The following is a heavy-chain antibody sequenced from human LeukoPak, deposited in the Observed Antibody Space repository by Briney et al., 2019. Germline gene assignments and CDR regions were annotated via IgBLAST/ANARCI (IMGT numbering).Heavy chain of an antibody. CDR1: GGSFSGYY. V-gene: IGHV4-34*01. CDR3: ARGRTSEYYYGSGSYSDY. D-gene: IGHD3-10*01. Sequence: SETLSLTCAVYGGSFSGYYWSWIRQPPGKGLEWIGEINHSGCTNYNPSLKSRVTISVDTSKNQFSLKLSSVTAADTAVYYCARGRTSEYYYGSGSYSDYWGQGTLVTVSS. J-gene: IGHJ4*02. CDR2: INHSGCT.